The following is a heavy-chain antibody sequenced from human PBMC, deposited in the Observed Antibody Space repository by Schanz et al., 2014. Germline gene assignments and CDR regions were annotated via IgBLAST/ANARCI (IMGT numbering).Heavy chain of an antibody. D-gene: IGHD3-10*01. CDR1: GYTFTDYH. CDR2: INPNSGGT. Sequence: QVQLVQSGAEVKKPGASVKVSCKSSGYTFTDYHIHWVRQAPGQGLEYMGRINPNSGGTNFAQKFQGRVTMTRDTSMSTVYMELSRLRSDDTAVDYCAREGTVIRGLSGWFDPWGQGTLVTVSS. J-gene: IGHJ5*02. V-gene: IGHV1-2*06. CDR3: AREGTVIRGLSGWFDP.